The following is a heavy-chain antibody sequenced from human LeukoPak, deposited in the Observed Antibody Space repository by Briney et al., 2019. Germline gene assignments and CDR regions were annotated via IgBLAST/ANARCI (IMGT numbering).Heavy chain of an antibody. Sequence: SVTVSCMDSGYTFTSYGISWVRQAPGQGIEGMGWISAYNGNTNYAQKLQRRVTITPDTSTSPAYMVLGSLRSDDTAEYYCARDGSGYYGMDVWGQGTTVTVSS. V-gene: IGHV1-18*01. CDR3: ARDGSGYYGMDV. CDR1: GYTFTSYG. CDR2: ISAYNGNT. J-gene: IGHJ6*02.